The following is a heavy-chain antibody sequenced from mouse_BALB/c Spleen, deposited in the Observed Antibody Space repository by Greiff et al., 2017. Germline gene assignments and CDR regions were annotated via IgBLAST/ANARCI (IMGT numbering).Heavy chain of an antibody. Sequence: EVQLVESGGDLVKPGGSLKLSCAASGFTFSSYAMSWVRQSPEKRLEWVAEISSGGSYTYYPDTVTGRFTISRDNAKNTLYLEMSSLRSEDTAMYYCAREAGYYFDYWGQGTTLTVSS. CDR3: AREAGYYFDY. V-gene: IGHV5-9-4*01. J-gene: IGHJ2*01. CDR2: ISSGGSYT. D-gene: IGHD3-3*01. CDR1: GFTFSSYA.